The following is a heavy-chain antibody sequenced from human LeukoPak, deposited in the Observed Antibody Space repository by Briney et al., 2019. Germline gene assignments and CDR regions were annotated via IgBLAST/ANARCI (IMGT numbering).Heavy chain of an antibody. CDR3: ATTGADY. D-gene: IGHD4/OR15-4a*01. V-gene: IGHV4-38-2*02. CDR2: IYYSGST. Sequence: PSETLSLTCTVSGYSISSGYYWGWIRQPPGKGLEWIGSIYYSGSTYYNPSLKSRVTISVDTSKNQFSLKLSSVTAADTAVYYCATTGADYWGQGTLVTVSS. CDR1: GYSISSGYY. J-gene: IGHJ4*02.